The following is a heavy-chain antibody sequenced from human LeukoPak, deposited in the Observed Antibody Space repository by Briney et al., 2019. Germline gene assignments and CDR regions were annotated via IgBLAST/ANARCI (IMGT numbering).Heavy chain of an antibody. D-gene: IGHD7-27*01. Sequence: PGGSLRLSCAVSGLTFNRHVMHWVRQAPGRGLEWVAFIRSDGTSKDYGDSVKGRFIISRDNSRSTLYLQMNSLRSEDTAVYFCASRPYASDWGPFDYWGQGTLVTVSS. J-gene: IGHJ4*02. CDR1: GLTFNRHV. V-gene: IGHV3-30*02. CDR3: ASRPYASDWGPFDY. CDR2: IRSDGTSK.